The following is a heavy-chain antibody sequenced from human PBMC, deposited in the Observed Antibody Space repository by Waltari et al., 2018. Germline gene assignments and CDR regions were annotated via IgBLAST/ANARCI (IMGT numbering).Heavy chain of an antibody. D-gene: IGHD3-22*01. CDR3: ARQAFDTRGYYFDY. Sequence: QLQLQESGPGLVTPSDTLSLTCTVSGASIRSSSSYWGWFRQPPGKGLEWIGSIYYSGSTYYNPSLKSRVTISVDTSKNQFSLKLSSVTAADTAVYYCARQAFDTRGYYFDYWGQGTLVTVSS. J-gene: IGHJ4*02. V-gene: IGHV4-39*01. CDR2: IYYSGST. CDR1: GASIRSSSSY.